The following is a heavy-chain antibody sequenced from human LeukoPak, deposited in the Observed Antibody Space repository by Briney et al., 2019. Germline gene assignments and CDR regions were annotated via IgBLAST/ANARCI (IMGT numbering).Heavy chain of an antibody. D-gene: IGHD3-10*01. J-gene: IGHJ5*02. CDR2: IYTGDSET. CDR1: GYTFTRYE. V-gene: IGHV5-51*01. Sequence: KVSCKASGYTFTRYEISRVRQMRGKPLKWLSIIYTGDSETRYSPSFEGRVTISADKSRSSAYPPWSSLQCPPHALSYCPCYGSDSYSNEYTWFDPWGQGTMVTVSS. CDR3: PCYGSDSYSNEYTWFDP.